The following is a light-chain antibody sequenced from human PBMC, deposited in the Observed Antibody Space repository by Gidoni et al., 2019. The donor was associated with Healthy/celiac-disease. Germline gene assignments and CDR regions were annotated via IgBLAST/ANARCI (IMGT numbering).Light chain of an antibody. CDR3: QQYGSSVSIT. CDR2: GAS. CDR1: QSVSSSY. Sequence: EIVLTQSPGTLSLSPGERATLSCRASQSVSSSYLAWYQQKPGQAPRLLIYGASSRATGIPDRFSGSGSGTDFTLTISRLEPEDFAVYYCQQYGSSVSITFGQXTRLEIK. V-gene: IGKV3-20*01. J-gene: IGKJ5*01.